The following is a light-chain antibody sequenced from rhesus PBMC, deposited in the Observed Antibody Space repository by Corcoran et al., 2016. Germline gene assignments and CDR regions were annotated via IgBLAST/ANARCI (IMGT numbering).Light chain of an antibody. V-gene: IGKV1S9*01. Sequence: DIQMTQSPSSLSASVGDRVTITCQASQSLSNYLNWYKQKPGKIPKLLIYRASSLQSGMPSRFSGSGSGTDFTLTISSLQPEDFATYYCQQGYSYPFTFGPGTKLDIK. CDR1: QSLSNY. J-gene: IGKJ3*01. CDR3: QQGYSYPFT. CDR2: RAS.